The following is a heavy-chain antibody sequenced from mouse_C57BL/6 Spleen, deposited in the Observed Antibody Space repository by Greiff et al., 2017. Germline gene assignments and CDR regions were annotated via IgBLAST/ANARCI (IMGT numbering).Heavy chain of an antibody. J-gene: IGHJ4*01. CDR1: GFTFSDYG. Sequence: EVNVVESGGGLVKPGGSLKLSCAASGFTFSDYGMHWVRQAPEKGLEWVAYISGGSSTIYYADTVKGRFTISRDNAKNTLFLQMTSLRSEDTAMYYCARNYYGSRRYYYAMDYWGQGTSVTVSS. CDR2: ISGGSSTI. CDR3: ARNYYGSRRYYYAMDY. D-gene: IGHD1-1*01. V-gene: IGHV5-17*01.